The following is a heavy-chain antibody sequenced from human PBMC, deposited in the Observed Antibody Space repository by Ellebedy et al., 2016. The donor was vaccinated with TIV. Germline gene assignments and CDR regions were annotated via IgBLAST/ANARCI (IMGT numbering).Heavy chain of an antibody. Sequence: GESLKISCAASGFTVSFNYMSWVRQAPGKGLEWVSGLYSDGSTKYADSVKGRFTISRDSSKDTLYLHMNNLRVEDAAVYYCATTQTGYSYGEFNSWGQGTLVTVSS. D-gene: IGHD5-18*01. CDR1: GFTVSFNY. J-gene: IGHJ4*02. V-gene: IGHV3-66*01. CDR2: LYSDGST. CDR3: ATTQTGYSYGEFNS.